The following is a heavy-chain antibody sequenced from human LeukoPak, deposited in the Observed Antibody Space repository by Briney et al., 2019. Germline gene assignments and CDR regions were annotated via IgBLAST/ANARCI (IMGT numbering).Heavy chain of an antibody. CDR2: IYYSGST. Sequence: SETLSLTCTVSGDSINGFYWSWIRQPPGKGLEWIGYIYYSGSTNYNPSLKSRVTISVDTSKNQFSLKLSSVTDADTAVYYCARGVVIAPQTFDYWGQGTLVTVSS. D-gene: IGHD2-21*01. CDR3: ARGVVIAPQTFDY. V-gene: IGHV4-59*01. J-gene: IGHJ4*02. CDR1: GDSINGFY.